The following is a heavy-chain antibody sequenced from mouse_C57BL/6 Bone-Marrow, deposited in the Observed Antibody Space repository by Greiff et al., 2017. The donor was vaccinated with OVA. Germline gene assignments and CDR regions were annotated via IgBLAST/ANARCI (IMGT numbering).Heavy chain of an antibody. CDR3: ARYYGGFAY. V-gene: IGHV5-4*01. CDR2: ISDGGSYT. CDR1: GFTFSSYA. D-gene: IGHD1-2*01. Sequence: EVQVVESGGGLVKPGGSLKLSCAASGFTFSSYAMSWVRQTPEKRLEWVATISDGGSYTYYPGNVKGRFTISRDNAKNNLYLQMSHLKSEDTAMYYCARYYGGFAYWGQGTLVTVSA. J-gene: IGHJ3*01.